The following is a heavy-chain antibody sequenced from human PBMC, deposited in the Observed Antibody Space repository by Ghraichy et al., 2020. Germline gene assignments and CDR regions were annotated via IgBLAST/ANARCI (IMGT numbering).Heavy chain of an antibody. Sequence: GGSLRLSCAASGFSFSSYWMSWVRQAPGKGLEWVANIKQDGSEKYYVDSVKGRFTISRDNAKNSLYLQMNSLRAEDTAVYYCARDLYYGSSPGYYYGMDVWGQGTTVTVSS. V-gene: IGHV3-7*01. CDR3: ARDLYYGSSPGYYYGMDV. CDR1: GFSFSSYW. D-gene: IGHD6-6*01. J-gene: IGHJ6*02. CDR2: IKQDGSEK.